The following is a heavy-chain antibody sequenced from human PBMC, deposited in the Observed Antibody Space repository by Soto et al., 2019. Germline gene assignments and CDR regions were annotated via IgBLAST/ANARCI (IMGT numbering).Heavy chain of an antibody. V-gene: IGHV3-74*01. D-gene: IGHD2-2*01. CDR1: GFTFSSYW. CDR2: INSDGSST. CDR3: ARGRQYQLLFDY. J-gene: IGHJ4*02. Sequence: GGSLRLSCAASGFTFSSYWMHWVRQAPGKGLVWVSRINSDGSSTSYADSVKGRFTISRDNAKNTLYLQMNSLRAEDTAVYYCARGRQYQLLFDYYGQAALVTVSS.